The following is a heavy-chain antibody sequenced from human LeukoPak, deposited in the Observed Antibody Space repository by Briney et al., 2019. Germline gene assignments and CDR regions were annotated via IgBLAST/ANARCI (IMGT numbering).Heavy chain of an antibody. CDR1: GGSIRSYY. CDR3: AKRRDLVGGSGDAFDI. D-gene: IGHD3-16*01. CDR2: IYYSGST. J-gene: IGHJ3*02. V-gene: IGHV4-59*08. Sequence: PSETLSLTCTVSGGSIRSYYWSWIRQPPGKGLEWIGYIYYSGSTNSNPSLKSRVTISVDTSKNQFSLKVSSVTAADTAVYYCAKRRDLVGGSGDAFDIWGPGTMVTVSS.